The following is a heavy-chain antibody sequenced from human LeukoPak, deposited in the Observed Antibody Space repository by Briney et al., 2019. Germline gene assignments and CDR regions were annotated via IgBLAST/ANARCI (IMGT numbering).Heavy chain of an antibody. V-gene: IGHV3-23*01. CDR2: ISGSGGST. CDR1: GFTFSSYT. CDR3: ARDRAYSSSP. Sequence: AGGSLRLSCAASGFTFSSYTMSWVRQAPGKGLEWVSAISGSGGSTYYADSVKGRFTISRDNSKNTLYLQMNSLRAEDTAVYYCARDRAYSSSPWGQGTLVTVSS. J-gene: IGHJ5*02. D-gene: IGHD6-13*01.